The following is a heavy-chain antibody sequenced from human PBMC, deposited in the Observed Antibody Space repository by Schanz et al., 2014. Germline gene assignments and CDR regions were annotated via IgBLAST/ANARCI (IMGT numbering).Heavy chain of an antibody. CDR2: IKQDGIEK. V-gene: IGHV3-7*01. J-gene: IGHJ4*02. D-gene: IGHD3-3*01. Sequence: VQLVESGGALVQPGGSLRLSCAASGFTFGNFFMSWVRQAPGKGLEWVANIKQDGIEKYYVDSVKGRFTISRDNAKNSLYLQMNSLTADDTAVYYCARDKGGYYPFDYWGRGTLVTVSS. CDR3: ARDKGGYYPFDY. CDR1: GFTFGNFF.